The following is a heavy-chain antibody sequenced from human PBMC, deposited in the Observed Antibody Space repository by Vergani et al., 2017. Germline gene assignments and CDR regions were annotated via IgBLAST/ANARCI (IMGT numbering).Heavy chain of an antibody. D-gene: IGHD5-24*01. Sequence: QVQLQQWGAGLLKPSETLSLTCAVYGGSFSGHYWSWIRQPPGTGLEWIGEINHSGSTNYNPSLKSRVIRAVDTSKNQFSLKPSSVTAAATAVYYCARGKRWLQLHKALRWDYWGQGTLVTVSS. CDR1: GGSFSGHY. CDR3: ARGKRWLQLHKALRWDY. CDR2: INHSGST. J-gene: IGHJ4*02. V-gene: IGHV4-34*01.